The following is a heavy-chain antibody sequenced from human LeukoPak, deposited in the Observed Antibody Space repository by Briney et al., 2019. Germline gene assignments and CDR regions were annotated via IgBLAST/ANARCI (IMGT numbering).Heavy chain of an antibody. CDR1: GGTFSSYA. Sequence: VASVKVSCKASGGTFSSYAISWVRQAPGQGLEWMGRIIPIFGTANYAQKFQGRVTITTDESTSTAYMELSSLRSEDTAVYYCAIFSVEVATIDAFDIWGEGTMVTVSS. J-gene: IGHJ3*02. CDR3: AIFSVEVATIDAFDI. D-gene: IGHD5-24*01. CDR2: IIPIFGTA. V-gene: IGHV1-69*05.